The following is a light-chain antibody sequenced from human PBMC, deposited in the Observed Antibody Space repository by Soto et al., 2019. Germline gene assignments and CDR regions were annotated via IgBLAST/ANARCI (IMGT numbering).Light chain of an antibody. V-gene: IGKV3-11*01. Sequence: EIVLTQSPATLPLSPGERATLSCRASQSVSNSLAWYQQKPGQVPRLLMYDASNRATGILARFSGSGSGTDFTFTISSLEPEDFAVYYCQQRSNWPPTFGQGTKVDIK. CDR2: DAS. CDR3: QQRSNWPPT. CDR1: QSVSNS. J-gene: IGKJ2*01.